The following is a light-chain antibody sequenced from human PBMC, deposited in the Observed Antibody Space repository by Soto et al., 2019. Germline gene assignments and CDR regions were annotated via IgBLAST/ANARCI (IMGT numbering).Light chain of an antibody. J-gene: IGKJ1*01. CDR3: QQYGSSIT. V-gene: IGKV3-20*01. CDR2: DAS. Sequence: DIVLTQSPGTLSLSPGERATLSCRASQSISSPYLSWHQQKPGQAPRLLIYDASTRATGIPDRFSGSGSGTDFTLTISRLEPEDSAVYYCQQYGSSITFGQGTKVDI. CDR1: QSISSPY.